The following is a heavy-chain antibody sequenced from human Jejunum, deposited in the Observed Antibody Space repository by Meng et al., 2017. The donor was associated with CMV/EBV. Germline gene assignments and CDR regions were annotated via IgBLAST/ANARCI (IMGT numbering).Heavy chain of an antibody. Sequence: ASSLFSFSTYGLHWVRQAPGKGLEWVAVIWSDGSNTYYSDSVKGRFTISRDNSKNTLYLQMSSLRAEDTAVYYCAREGVYDGYAIDTWGQGTLVTVSS. J-gene: IGHJ5*02. V-gene: IGHV3-33*01. CDR2: IWSDGSNT. D-gene: IGHD3-16*01. CDR3: AREGVYDGYAIDT. CDR1: LFSFSTYG.